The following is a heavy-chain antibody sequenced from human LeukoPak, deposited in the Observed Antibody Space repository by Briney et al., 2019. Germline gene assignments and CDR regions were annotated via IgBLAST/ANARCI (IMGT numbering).Heavy chain of an antibody. CDR3: ARVPGYYDSGDWTYFDY. V-gene: IGHV2-26*02. CDR1: GFSLSQGRMG. J-gene: IGHJ4*02. Sequence: ASGPTLVNPTETLTLTCSVSGFSLSQGRMGVSWLRQPPGKAPEWLAHIFSNDEKSYTTSLKNRLTISKDTSKSQVVLTMTNMDPVDTATYFCARVPGYYDSGDWTYFDYWGQGTLVTVSS. CDR2: IFSNDEK. D-gene: IGHD3-22*01.